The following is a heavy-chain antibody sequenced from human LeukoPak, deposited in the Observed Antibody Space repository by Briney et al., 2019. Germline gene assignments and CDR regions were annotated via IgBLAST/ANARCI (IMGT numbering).Heavy chain of an antibody. V-gene: IGHV4-39*07. CDR3: ASTYYYGSGTYWDY. CDR1: GGSISSSGYY. D-gene: IGHD3-10*01. CDR2: IFYSGST. J-gene: IGHJ4*02. Sequence: MASETLSLTCTVSGGSISSSGYYWGWIRQPPGKGLEWIGSIFYSGSTYNPSLKSRVTISVDTSKNQFSLKLSSVTAADTAVYYCASTYYYGSGTYWDYWGQGTLVTVSS.